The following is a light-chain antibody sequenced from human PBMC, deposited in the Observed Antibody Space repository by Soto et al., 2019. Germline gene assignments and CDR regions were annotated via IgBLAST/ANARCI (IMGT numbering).Light chain of an antibody. V-gene: IGKV3-20*01. CDR2: GTS. CDR1: HSFSSSL. CDR3: QPFGAAPPGS. J-gene: IGKJ4*01. Sequence: EIVLSQSPGTLSSSPGERITLSCRASHSFSSSLLAWYQQKPGQAPRLLIYGTSTRATGIPDRFSGSGSSTEFTLTIIRLEPEYFAVYYCQPFGAAPPGSFGGGTRVQIK.